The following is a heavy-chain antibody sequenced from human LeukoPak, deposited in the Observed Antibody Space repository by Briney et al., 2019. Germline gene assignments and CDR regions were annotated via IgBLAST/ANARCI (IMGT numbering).Heavy chain of an antibody. CDR1: GFTFSSYW. J-gene: IGHJ4*02. CDR2: ITSDGSST. CDR3: VRDRDGYNY. Sequence: GGSLRLSCAASGFTFSSYWMHWVRQAPGEGLVWVARITSDGSSTSHADSVKGRFTISRDNAKNTLYLQMNSLRAEDTAVYYCVRDRDGYNYWGQGTLVTVSS. D-gene: IGHD5-24*01. V-gene: IGHV3-74*01.